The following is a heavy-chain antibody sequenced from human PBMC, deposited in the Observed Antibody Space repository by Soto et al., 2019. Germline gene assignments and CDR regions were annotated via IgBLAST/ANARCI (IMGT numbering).Heavy chain of an antibody. J-gene: IGHJ4*02. CDR2: IIPILGIA. CDR1: GGTFSSYT. V-gene: IGHV1-69*08. Sequence: QVQLVQSGAEVKKPGSSVKVSCKASGGTFSSYTISWVRQAPGQGLEWMGRIIPILGIANYAQKFQGRVTITADKSTSTAYMELSSLRSEDTAVYYGARESSGGSANYWGQGTLVTVSS. CDR3: ARESSGGSANY. D-gene: IGHD2-15*01.